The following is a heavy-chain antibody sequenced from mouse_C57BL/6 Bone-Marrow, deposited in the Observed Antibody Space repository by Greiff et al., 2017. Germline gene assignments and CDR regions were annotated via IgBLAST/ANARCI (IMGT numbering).Heavy chain of an antibody. V-gene: IGHV1-64*01. D-gene: IGHD2-1*01. CDR2: IHPNSGST. Sequence: QVQLQQSGAELVKPGASVKLSCKASGYTFTSYWMHWVKQRPGQGLEWIGMIHPNSGSTNYNEKFKSKATLTVDKSSSTAYMQLSSLTSEDSAVYYCARWGNYVHFDYWGQGTTLTVSS. CDR3: ARWGNYVHFDY. J-gene: IGHJ2*01. CDR1: GYTFTSYW.